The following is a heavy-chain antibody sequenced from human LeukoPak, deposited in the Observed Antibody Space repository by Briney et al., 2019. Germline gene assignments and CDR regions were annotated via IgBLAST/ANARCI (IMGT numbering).Heavy chain of an antibody. CDR3: ARDLRRISYSDSSGYYSFDY. Sequence: PGGSLRLSCAASGFTFGSYSMNWVRQAPGKGLEWVSSISSSSRYIDYADSVKGRFTISRDNARNSLSLQMNSLRAEDTALYYCARDLRRISYSDSSGYYSFDYWGQGALVTVSS. J-gene: IGHJ4*02. V-gene: IGHV3-21*01. CDR2: ISSSSRYI. CDR1: GFTFGSYS. D-gene: IGHD3-22*01.